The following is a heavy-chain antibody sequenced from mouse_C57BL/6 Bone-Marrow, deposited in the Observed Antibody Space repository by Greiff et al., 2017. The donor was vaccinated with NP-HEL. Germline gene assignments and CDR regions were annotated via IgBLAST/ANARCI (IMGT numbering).Heavy chain of an antibody. Sequence: VQLQESGPELVKPGASVKISCKASGYAFSSSWMNWVKQRPGKGLEWIGRIYPGDGDTNYNGKFKGKATLTADKSSSTAYMQLSSLTSEDSAVYFCASWSNYFDYWGQGTTLTVSS. V-gene: IGHV1-82*01. CDR1: GYAFSSSW. CDR3: ASWSNYFDY. CDR2: IYPGDGDT. J-gene: IGHJ2*01.